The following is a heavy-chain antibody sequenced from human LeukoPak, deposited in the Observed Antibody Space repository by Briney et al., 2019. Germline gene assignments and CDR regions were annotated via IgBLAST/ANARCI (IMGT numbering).Heavy chain of an antibody. J-gene: IGHJ3*02. Sequence: GESLKISCKGSGYTFTTYWIGWVRQMPGKGLEWMGIISLGDSDTRYSPSFQGQVTISADKSIRTAYLQWSSLKASDTAMYYCARRYCSSTFCHGAFDIWGQGTVVTVSS. D-gene: IGHD2-2*01. CDR3: ARRYCSSTFCHGAFDI. CDR2: ISLGDSDT. CDR1: GYTFTTYW. V-gene: IGHV5-51*01.